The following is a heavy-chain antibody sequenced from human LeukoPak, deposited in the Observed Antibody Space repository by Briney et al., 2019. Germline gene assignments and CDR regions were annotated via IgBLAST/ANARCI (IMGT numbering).Heavy chain of an antibody. Sequence: GGSLRLSCVVSGFTLKTFWMHWVRQVPGKGPVWISRINTEGEVTYADSVKGRFTMSRDNAKNELSLQMNSLGIDDTGVYYCVRVLPTIGSGWYGDAFDIWGQGTSATVAS. CDR3: VRVLPTIGSGWYGDAFDI. CDR2: INTEGEV. V-gene: IGHV3-74*03. CDR1: GFTLKTFW. D-gene: IGHD6-19*01. J-gene: IGHJ3*02.